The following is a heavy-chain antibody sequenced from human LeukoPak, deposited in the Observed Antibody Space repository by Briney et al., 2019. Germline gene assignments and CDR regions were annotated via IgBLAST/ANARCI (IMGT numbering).Heavy chain of an antibody. V-gene: IGHV4-34*01. J-gene: IGHJ6*03. CDR1: GGSFSGYY. CDR3: ARPDYYYYYMDV. Sequence: SETLSLTCAVYGGSFSGYYWGWIRQPPGKGLEWIGNIYYSGSTYYNPSLKSRVTISVDTSKNQFSLKLTSVTAADTAVYYCARPDYYYYYMDVWGKGTTVTISS. CDR2: IYYSGST.